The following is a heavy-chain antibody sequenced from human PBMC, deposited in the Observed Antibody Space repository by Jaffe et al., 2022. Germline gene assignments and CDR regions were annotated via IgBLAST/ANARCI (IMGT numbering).Heavy chain of an antibody. J-gene: IGHJ3*02. CDR2: IFSNDEK. CDR3: ARITYDYGSGVRRGAFDI. D-gene: IGHD3-10*01. Sequence: QVTLKESGPVLVKPTETLTLTCTVSGFSLSNARMGVSWIRQPPGKALEWLAHIFSNDEKSYSTSLKSRLTISKDTSKSQVVLSMTNMDPVDTATYYCARITYDYGSGVRRGAFDIWGQGTMVTVSS. CDR1: GFSLSNARMG. V-gene: IGHV2-26*01.